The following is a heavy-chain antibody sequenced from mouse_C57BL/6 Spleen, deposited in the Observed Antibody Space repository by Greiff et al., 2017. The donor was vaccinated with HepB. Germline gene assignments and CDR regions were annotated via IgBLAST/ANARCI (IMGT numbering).Heavy chain of an antibody. D-gene: IGHD1-1*01. CDR1: GFTFSDYY. V-gene: IGHV5-16*01. CDR3: ARGPLITTVVATFNWYFDV. J-gene: IGHJ1*03. CDR2: INYDGSST. Sequence: EVKVVESEGGLVQPGSSMKLSCTASGFTFSDYYMAWVRQVPEKGLEWVANINYDGSSTYYLDSLKSRFIISRDNAKNILYLQMSSLKSEDTATYYCARGPLITTVVATFNWYFDVWGTGTTVTVSS.